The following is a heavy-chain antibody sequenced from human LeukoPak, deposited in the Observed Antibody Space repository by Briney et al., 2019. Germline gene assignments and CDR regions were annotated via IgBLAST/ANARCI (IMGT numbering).Heavy chain of an antibody. CDR3: AKYQSGTMLDY. CDR1: GDSFGRDNYY. Sequence: PSETLSLTCTISGDSFGRDNYYWGLIRQPPGKGLEWIGTVYYNGNTQYNPSLKSRVTISGDTSKNQFSLRLRSVTAADTAVYYCAKYQSGTMLDYWGQGILVTVSS. V-gene: IGHV4-39*01. J-gene: IGHJ4*02. CDR2: VYYNGNT. D-gene: IGHD6-13*01.